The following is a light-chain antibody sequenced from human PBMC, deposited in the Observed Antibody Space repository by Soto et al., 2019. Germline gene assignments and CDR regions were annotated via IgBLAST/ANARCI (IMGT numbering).Light chain of an antibody. CDR1: SSDVGGYNY. V-gene: IGLV2-11*01. J-gene: IGLJ1*01. Sequence: ALAPPRSVSGSPGQSVTISCTGTSSDVGGYNYVSWYQHHPGKAPKLMIYDVDKRPSGVPGRFSGSKSGNTASLTISGLQAEDEADYYCCSYAGSYPFVFGTGTKVTVL. CDR2: DVD. CDR3: CSYAGSYPFV.